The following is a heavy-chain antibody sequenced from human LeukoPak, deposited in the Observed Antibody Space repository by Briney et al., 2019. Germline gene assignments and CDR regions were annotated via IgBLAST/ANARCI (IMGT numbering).Heavy chain of an antibody. D-gene: IGHD2-2*01. CDR1: GFTFSSYA. CDR2: ISGSGGST. Sequence: GGSLRLSCAASGFTFSSYAMSWVRQAPGKGLEWVSAISGSGGSTYYADSVKGRFTISRDNSKNTLYLQMNSLRAEDTAVYSCAKSDCSSTSCYVRGGFDIWGQGTMVTVSS. J-gene: IGHJ3*02. CDR3: AKSDCSSTSCYVRGGFDI. V-gene: IGHV3-23*01.